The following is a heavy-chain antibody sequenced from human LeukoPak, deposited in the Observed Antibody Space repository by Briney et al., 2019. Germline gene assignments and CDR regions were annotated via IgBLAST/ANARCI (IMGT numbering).Heavy chain of an antibody. J-gene: IGHJ4*02. V-gene: IGHV5-51*01. Sequence: GESLQISCEGSGSRFTSYWIGWARQLPGKALGWMGVIYPGDSDTRYSPSFQGQVTISADKSISTAYLQWSSLKASDTAMYYCATLTPYYDSRGYLDYFDYCGQGTLVTVSS. D-gene: IGHD3-22*01. CDR2: IYPGDSDT. CDR3: ATLTPYYDSRGYLDYFDY. CDR1: GSRFTSYW.